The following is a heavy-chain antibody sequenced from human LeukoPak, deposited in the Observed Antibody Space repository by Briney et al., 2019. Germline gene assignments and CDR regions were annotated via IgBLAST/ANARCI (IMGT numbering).Heavy chain of an antibody. D-gene: IGHD3-3*01. J-gene: IGHJ6*02. CDR3: ARPDSYYYYYGMDV. CDR1: GYTFTRYY. V-gene: IGHV1-2*02. Sequence: ASVTVSRKASGYTFTRYYMHWVRQAPGQGLEWMGWINPNSGGTNYAQKFQGRVTMTRDTAISTAYMELSRLRSDDTAVYYCARPDSYYYYYGMDVWGQGTTVTLSS. CDR2: INPNSGGT.